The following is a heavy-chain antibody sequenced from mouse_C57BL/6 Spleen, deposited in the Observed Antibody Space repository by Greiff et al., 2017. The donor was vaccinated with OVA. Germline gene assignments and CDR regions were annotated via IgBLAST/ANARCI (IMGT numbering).Heavy chain of an antibody. Sequence: LVESGAELVRPGASVKLSCKASGYTFTDYYINWVKQRPGQGLEWIARIYPGSGNTYYNEKFKGKATLTAEKSSSTAYMQLSSLTSEDSAVYYCARRDLQGYAMDYWGQGTSVTVSS. CDR3: ARRDLQGYAMDY. V-gene: IGHV1-76*01. CDR2: IYPGSGNT. J-gene: IGHJ4*01. D-gene: IGHD2-1*01. CDR1: GYTFTDYY.